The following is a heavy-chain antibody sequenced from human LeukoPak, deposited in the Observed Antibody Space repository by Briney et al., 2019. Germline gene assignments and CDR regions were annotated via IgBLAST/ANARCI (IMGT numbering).Heavy chain of an antibody. V-gene: IGHV1-2*02. Sequence: GASVKVSCKASGYTFTGYYMHWVRQAPGQGLEWMGWINPNSGGTNYAQKFQGRVTMTRDTSISTAYVELSRLRSDDTAVYYCARLSFLEWLSPGYYYYMDVWGKGTTVTVSS. J-gene: IGHJ6*03. CDR2: INPNSGGT. CDR1: GYTFTGYY. CDR3: ARLSFLEWLSPGYYYYMDV. D-gene: IGHD3-3*01.